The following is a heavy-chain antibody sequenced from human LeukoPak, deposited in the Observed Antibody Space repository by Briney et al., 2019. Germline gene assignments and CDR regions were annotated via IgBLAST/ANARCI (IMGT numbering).Heavy chain of an antibody. CDR3: ARDRGDKPTGLLWFGELLGVNWFDP. CDR2: IYHSGSI. V-gene: IGHV4-30-2*01. Sequence: SETLSLTCAVSGGSISSGGYSWSWLRQPPWNGLEWFGYIYHSGSIYYNPSLKSRVTISVDTSKNQFSRTLSSVTAADTAVYSCARDRGDKPTGLLWFGELLGVNWFDPWGQGTLVTVSS. D-gene: IGHD3-10*01. J-gene: IGHJ5*02. CDR1: GGSISSGGYS.